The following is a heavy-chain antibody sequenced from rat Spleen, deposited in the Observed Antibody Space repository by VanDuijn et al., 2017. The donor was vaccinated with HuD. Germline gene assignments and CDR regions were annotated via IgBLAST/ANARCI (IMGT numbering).Heavy chain of an antibody. D-gene: IGHD1-6*01. Sequence: EVQLVESGGGLVQPGRSLKLSCAASGFTFSDYNMAWVRQAPKKGLEWVATIIYDGSRTYYRDSVKGRFTISRDNAKSTLYLQMDSLRSEDTATYYCATHYVYYEDFDYWGQGVMVTVSS. J-gene: IGHJ2*01. V-gene: IGHV5S10*01. CDR3: ATHYVYYEDFDY. CDR1: GFTFSDYN. CDR2: IIYDGSRT.